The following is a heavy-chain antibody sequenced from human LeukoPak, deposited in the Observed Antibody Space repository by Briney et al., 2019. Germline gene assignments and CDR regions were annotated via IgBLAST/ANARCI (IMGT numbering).Heavy chain of an antibody. V-gene: IGHV3-21*04. CDR2: ISYSSSHI. Sequence: PGGSLRLSCATSGFTFSSYSMNWVRQAAGKGLEWVSSISYSSSHISYADSVKGRFTISRDNAKNSLYLQMNSLRAEDTALYYCAINYYGSGGTLWGQGTLVTVSS. J-gene: IGHJ4*02. D-gene: IGHD3-10*01. CDR1: GFTFSSYS. CDR3: AINYYGSGGTL.